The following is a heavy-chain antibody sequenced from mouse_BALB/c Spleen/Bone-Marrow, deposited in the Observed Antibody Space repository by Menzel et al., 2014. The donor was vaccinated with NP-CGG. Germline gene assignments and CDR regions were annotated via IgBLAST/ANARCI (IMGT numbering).Heavy chain of an antibody. CDR1: GYTFTSYW. CDR2: IDPSDSYT. J-gene: IGHJ4*01. CDR3: ARWLLRYYAMDD. V-gene: IGHV1-69*02. D-gene: IGHD2-3*01. Sequence: QVQLQQSGAELVKPGASVKLSCKASGYTFTSYWMHWVKQRPGQGLGWIGEIDPSDSYTNYNQKFKGKATLTVDKSSSTAYMQLSSLTSEDSAVYFCARWLLRYYAMDDWGQGTSVTVSS.